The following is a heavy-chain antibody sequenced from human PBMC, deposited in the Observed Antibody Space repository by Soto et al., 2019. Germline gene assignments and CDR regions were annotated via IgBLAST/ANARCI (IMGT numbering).Heavy chain of an antibody. J-gene: IGHJ4*02. CDR3: ASDAPPAAY. D-gene: IGHD6-13*01. CDR1: GYTFTSYS. Sequence: QVQLVQSGAEVKKPGASVKVSCKASGYTFTSYSISWVRQAPGQGLEWMGWISAYNGNTNYAQMLQGRVTTTPDPSTNTPYMELRSLRSDDTAVYYSASDAPPAAYWCQGTLVTVSS. CDR2: ISAYNGNT. V-gene: IGHV1-18*04.